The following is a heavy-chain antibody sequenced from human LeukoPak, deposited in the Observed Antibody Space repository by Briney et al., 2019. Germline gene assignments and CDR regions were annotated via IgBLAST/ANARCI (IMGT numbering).Heavy chain of an antibody. CDR2: IWSDSSNK. CDR1: GFTFNHYG. V-gene: IGHV3-33*06. D-gene: IGHD4-11*01. J-gene: IGHJ4*02. Sequence: GGSLRLSCEASGFTFNHYGMPWVRQAPGKGLEWVAVIWSDSSNKFYADSVRGRFTISRDDSRKTLFLQMDSLTAEDTAVYYCAKDAQRGFDYSNSLEYWGRGTLVTVSS. CDR3: AKDAQRGFDYSNSLEY.